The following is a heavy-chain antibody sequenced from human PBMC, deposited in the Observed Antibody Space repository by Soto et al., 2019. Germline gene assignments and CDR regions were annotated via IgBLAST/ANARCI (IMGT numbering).Heavy chain of an antibody. CDR3: ATIFRYGDPVY. CDR2: ISGSGDSR. D-gene: IGHD2-21*02. V-gene: IGHV3-23*01. Sequence: EVQLLESGGGLVQPGGSLRLSCATSGFTFSSYAMSWVRQAPVKGLEWVSGISGSGDSRYDADSVKGRFTISRDNSKSTLYLQMTSLRAEDTAVYYCATIFRYGDPVYWGQGVLVTVSS. J-gene: IGHJ4*02. CDR1: GFTFSSYA.